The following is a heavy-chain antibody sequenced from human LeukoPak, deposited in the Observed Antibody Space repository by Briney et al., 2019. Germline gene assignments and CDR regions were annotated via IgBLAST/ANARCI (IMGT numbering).Heavy chain of an antibody. CDR3: ARDEVEYSSSSGWFDP. D-gene: IGHD6-6*01. CDR1: GGSISSGGYY. Sequence: PSETLSLTCIVSGGSISSGGYYWRWIRQHPGKGLEWIGYIYYSGSTYYNPSLKSRVTISVDTSKNQFSLKLSSVTAADTAVYYCARDEVEYSSSSGWFDPWGQGTLVTVSS. V-gene: IGHV4-31*02. J-gene: IGHJ5*02. CDR2: IYYSGST.